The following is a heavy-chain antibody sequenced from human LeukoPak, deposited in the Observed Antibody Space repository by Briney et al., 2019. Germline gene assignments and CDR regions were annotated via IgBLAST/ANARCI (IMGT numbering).Heavy chain of an antibody. J-gene: IGHJ4*02. D-gene: IGHD2-21*02. CDR3: ARDSRARHIVVVTAIPAMFDY. Sequence: PGGSLRLSCAASGFTFSSYAMHWVRQAPGKGLEWVAVIPYDGSNKYYADSVKGRFTISRDNSKNTLYLQMNSLRAEDTAVYYCARDSRARHIVVVTAIPAMFDYWGQGTLVTVSS. CDR2: IPYDGSNK. V-gene: IGHV3-30*04. CDR1: GFTFSSYA.